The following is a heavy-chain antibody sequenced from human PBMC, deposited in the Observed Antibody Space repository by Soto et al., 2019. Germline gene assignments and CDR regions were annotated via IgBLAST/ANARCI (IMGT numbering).Heavy chain of an antibody. J-gene: IGHJ3*02. Sequence: GGSLRLSCAASGFTFSGYDMHWVRQATGKGLEWVSAIGTAGDTYYPGSVKGRFTISRENAKNSLYLQMNSLRAGDTAVYYCARAEREYCSGGSCHADAFDIWGQGTMVTVSS. D-gene: IGHD2-15*01. CDR3: ARAEREYCSGGSCHADAFDI. CDR2: IGTAGDT. V-gene: IGHV3-13*01. CDR1: GFTFSGYD.